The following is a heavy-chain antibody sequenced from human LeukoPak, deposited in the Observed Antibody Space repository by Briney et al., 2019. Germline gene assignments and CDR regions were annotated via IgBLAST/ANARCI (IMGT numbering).Heavy chain of an antibody. J-gene: IGHJ4*02. CDR1: GFTFSSYW. D-gene: IGHD6-6*01. V-gene: IGHV3-7*01. CDR3: ARVRRSSSSYFDY. Sequence: PGGSLRLSCAASGFTFSSYWMSWVRQAPGKGLEWVANIKQDGSEKYYVDSVKGRFTISRDNAKNSLYLQMNSLGAEDTAVYYCARVRRSSSSYFDYWGQGTLVTVSS. CDR2: IKQDGSEK.